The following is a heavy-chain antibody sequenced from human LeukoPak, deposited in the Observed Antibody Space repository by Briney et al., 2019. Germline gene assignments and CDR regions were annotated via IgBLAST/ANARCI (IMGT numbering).Heavy chain of an antibody. CDR1: GYSFTSYW. CDR2: IYPGDSDT. J-gene: IGHJ2*01. V-gene: IGHV5-51*01. Sequence: GESLKISCKGSGYSFTSYWIGWVRQMPGKGLEWMGIIYPGDSDTRYSPSFQGQVTISADKSISTAYLQWSSLKASDTAMYYCARQRMYAATKSSWYFDLWGRGTLVTVSS. CDR3: ARQRMYAATKSSWYFDL. D-gene: IGHD5-12*01.